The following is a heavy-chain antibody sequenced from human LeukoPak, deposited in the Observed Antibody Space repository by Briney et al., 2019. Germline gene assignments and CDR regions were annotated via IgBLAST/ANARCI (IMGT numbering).Heavy chain of an antibody. Sequence: ASVKVSCKASGYTFTSYGISWVRQAPGQGLEWMGWISAYNGNTNYAQKLQGRVTMTTDTSTSTAYMELRSLRPDDTAVYYCARVARLLWFGESFDYWGQGTLVTVSS. D-gene: IGHD3-10*01. V-gene: IGHV1-18*01. CDR3: ARVARLLWFGESFDY. CDR1: GYTFTSYG. J-gene: IGHJ4*02. CDR2: ISAYNGNT.